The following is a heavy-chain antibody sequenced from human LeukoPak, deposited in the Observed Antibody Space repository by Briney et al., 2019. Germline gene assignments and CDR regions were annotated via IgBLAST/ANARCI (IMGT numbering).Heavy chain of an antibody. D-gene: IGHD1-1*01. CDR1: GFTFSSYE. CDR3: AMQLFLEYYMDV. J-gene: IGHJ6*03. Sequence: GGSLRLSCAASGFTFSSYEMNWVRQAPGKGLEWVSYISSSGSTIYYADSVKGRFTISRDNSKNTLYLQMNSLRAEDTAVYYCAMQLFLEYYMDVWGKGTTVTVSS. CDR2: ISSSGSTI. V-gene: IGHV3-48*03.